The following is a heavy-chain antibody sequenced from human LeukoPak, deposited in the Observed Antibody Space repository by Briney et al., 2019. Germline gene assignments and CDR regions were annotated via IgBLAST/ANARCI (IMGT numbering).Heavy chain of an antibody. CDR1: GGTFSSYA. V-gene: IGHV1-69*01. CDR3: ARDQIYGDPDAFDI. CDR2: IIPIFGTA. D-gene: IGHD4-17*01. J-gene: IGHJ3*02. Sequence: SVKVSCKASGGTFSSYAISWVRQAPGQGLEWMGGIIPIFGTANYAQKFQGRVTITADESTSTAYMELSSLRSEDTAVYYCARDQIYGDPDAFDIWGQGTMVTVSS.